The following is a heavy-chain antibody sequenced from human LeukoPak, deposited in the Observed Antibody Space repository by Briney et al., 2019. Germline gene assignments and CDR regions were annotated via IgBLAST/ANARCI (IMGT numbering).Heavy chain of an antibody. Sequence: SETLSLTCSVSGYSISSDYYWGWIRQPPGKGLEWIGSIYHSGSTCYNPSLKSRVTISVDTSKNQFSLKLSSVTAADTAVYYRARDRLSGSYFVDYWGQGTLVTVSS. CDR3: ARDRLSGSYFVDY. J-gene: IGHJ4*02. CDR2: IYHSGST. D-gene: IGHD1-26*01. V-gene: IGHV4-38-2*02. CDR1: GYSISSDYY.